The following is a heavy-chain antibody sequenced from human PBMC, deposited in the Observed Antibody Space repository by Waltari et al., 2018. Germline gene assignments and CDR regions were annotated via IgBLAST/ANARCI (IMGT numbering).Heavy chain of an antibody. CDR3: ARAPGAMPEVVPAAAYYYYGMDV. Sequence: QVQLVQSGAEVKKPGSSVKVSCKASGGTFSSYTISWVRQAPGQGLAWMGRIIPILGIANYAQKFQGRVTITADKSTSTAYMELSSLRSEDTAVYYCARAPGAMPEVVPAAAYYYYGMDVWGQGTTVTVSS. CDR1: GGTFSSYT. J-gene: IGHJ6*02. D-gene: IGHD2-2*01. V-gene: IGHV1-69*02. CDR2: IIPILGIA.